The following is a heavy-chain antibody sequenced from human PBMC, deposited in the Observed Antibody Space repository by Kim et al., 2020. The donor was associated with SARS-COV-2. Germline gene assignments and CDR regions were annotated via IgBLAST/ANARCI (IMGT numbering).Heavy chain of an antibody. V-gene: IGHV4-34*01. CDR1: GGSFSGYY. CDR2: INHSGST. Sequence: SETLSLTCAVYGGSFSGYYWSWIRQPPGKGLEWIGEINHSGSTNYNPSLKSRVTISVDTSKNQFSLKLSSVTAADTAVYYCARAAWFGELLALDYWGQGTLVTVSS. CDR3: ARAAWFGELLALDY. D-gene: IGHD3-10*01. J-gene: IGHJ4*02.